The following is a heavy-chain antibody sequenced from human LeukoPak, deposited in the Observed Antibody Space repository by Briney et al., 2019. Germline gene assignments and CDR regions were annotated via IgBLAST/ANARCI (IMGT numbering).Heavy chain of an antibody. V-gene: IGHV3-48*03. J-gene: IGHJ4*02. Sequence: GGSLRLSCAASGFTFSSYEMNWVRQAPGKGLEWVSYISSSGSTIYYADSVKGRFAISRDNAKNSLYLQMNSLRAEDTAVYYCARDSRGRGFLFDYWGQGTLVTVSS. CDR2: ISSSGSTI. CDR1: GFTFSSYE. D-gene: IGHD3-16*01. CDR3: ARDSRGRGFLFDY.